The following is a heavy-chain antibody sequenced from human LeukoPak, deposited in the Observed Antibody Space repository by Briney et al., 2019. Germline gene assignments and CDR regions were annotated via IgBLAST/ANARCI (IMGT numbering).Heavy chain of an antibody. CDR1: GITFSNYA. CDR3: AKNFWGGNYLKYYFYMDV. V-gene: IGHV3-30*01. CDR2: ISSDGSGE. D-gene: IGHD3-3*01. Sequence: GGSLRLSCAASGITFSNYAIHWMRQAPGKGLEWVAAISSDGSGEYYADSMKGRFSISRDNSKNTLYLQMNSLSAEDTAVYYCAKNFWGGNYLKYYFYMDVWGKGTTVTVSS. J-gene: IGHJ6*03.